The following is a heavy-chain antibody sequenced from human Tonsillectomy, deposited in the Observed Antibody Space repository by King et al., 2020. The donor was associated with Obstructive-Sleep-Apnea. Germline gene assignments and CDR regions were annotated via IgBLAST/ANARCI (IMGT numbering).Heavy chain of an antibody. CDR1: GGSISSGDYY. V-gene: IGHV4-30-4*01. Sequence: VQLQESGPGLVKPSQTLSLTCTVSGGSISSGDYYWSWIRQPPGKGLEWIGYIYYSGSTYYNPSLKIRVTISLDTSKNHFPLTLSSVTAAATAVYYCARGIIWFGELRWFDPWGQGTLVTVSS. CDR2: IYYSGST. D-gene: IGHD3-10*01. J-gene: IGHJ5*02. CDR3: ARGIIWFGELRWFDP.